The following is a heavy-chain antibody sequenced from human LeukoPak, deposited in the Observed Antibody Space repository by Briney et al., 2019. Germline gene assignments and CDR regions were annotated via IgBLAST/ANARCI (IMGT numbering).Heavy chain of an antibody. V-gene: IGHV4-39*07. D-gene: IGHD6-6*01. CDR3: ARLLKTDSSSDY. CDR1: GGSISSSIYY. Sequence: PSETLALTCTVSGGSISSSIYYWGWIRQPPGKGLEWIGEINHSGSTNYNPSLKSRVTISVDTSKNQFSLKLSSVTAADTAVYYCARLLKTDSSSDYWGQGTLVTVSS. CDR2: INHSGST. J-gene: IGHJ4*02.